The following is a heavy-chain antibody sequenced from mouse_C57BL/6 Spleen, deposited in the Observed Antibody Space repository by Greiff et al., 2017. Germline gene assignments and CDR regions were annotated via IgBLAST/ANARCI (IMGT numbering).Heavy chain of an antibody. CDR2: ISSGSSTI. V-gene: IGHV5-17*01. Sequence: EVKLQESGGGLVKPGGSLKLSCAASGFTFSDYGMHWVRQAPEKGLEWVAYISSGSSTIYYADTVKGRFTISRDNAKNTLFLQMTSLRSEDTAMYYCASITTVVAYWYFDVWGTGTTVTVSS. CDR1: GFTFSDYG. D-gene: IGHD1-1*01. CDR3: ASITTVVAYWYFDV. J-gene: IGHJ1*03.